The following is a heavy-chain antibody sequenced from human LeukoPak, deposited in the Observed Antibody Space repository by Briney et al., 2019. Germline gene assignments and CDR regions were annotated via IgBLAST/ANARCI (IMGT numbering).Heavy chain of an antibody. J-gene: IGHJ4*02. Sequence: GGSLRLSCAASGFTFSSYGMHWVRQAPGKGLEWVAFIRYDGSNKYYADSVKGRFTISRDNFKHTLYLQMNSLRTEDTAVYYCARVRIGAPYYFDYWGQGTLVTVSS. CDR2: IRYDGSNK. CDR3: ARVRIGAPYYFDY. CDR1: GFTFSSYG. D-gene: IGHD3-3*01. V-gene: IGHV3-30*02.